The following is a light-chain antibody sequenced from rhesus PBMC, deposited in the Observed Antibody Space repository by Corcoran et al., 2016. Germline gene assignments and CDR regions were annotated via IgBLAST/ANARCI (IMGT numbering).Light chain of an antibody. J-gene: IGKJ4*01. CDR2: KAS. CDR3: QHGYGTPLT. Sequence: DIQMTQSPSSLSASVGDRVTITCRASENVNNYLNWYQQKPGKAPKLLIYKASILQSGVPSRFSGSGSGTDYTFTIRSLQPEDVATYYCQHGYGTPLTFGGETKVELK. V-gene: IGKV1-74*01. CDR1: ENVNNY.